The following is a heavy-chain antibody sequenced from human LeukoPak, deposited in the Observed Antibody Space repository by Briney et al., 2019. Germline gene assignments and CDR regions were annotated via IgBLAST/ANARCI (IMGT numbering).Heavy chain of an antibody. Sequence: GGPLRLSCAASGFTFSSYAMSWVRQAPGKGLEWVSAISGSGGSTYYADSVKGRFTISRDNSKNTLYLQMNSLRAEDTAVYYCAKDDLGANYYYYGMDVWGQGTTVTVSS. D-gene: IGHD3-16*01. CDR1: GFTFSSYA. CDR2: ISGSGGST. V-gene: IGHV3-23*01. J-gene: IGHJ6*02. CDR3: AKDDLGANYYYYGMDV.